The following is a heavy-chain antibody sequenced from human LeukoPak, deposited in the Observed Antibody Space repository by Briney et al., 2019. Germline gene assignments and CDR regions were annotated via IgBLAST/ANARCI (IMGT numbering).Heavy chain of an antibody. CDR1: GFTFTSSA. CDR3: AATGPWERGGWFDP. CDR2: IVVGSGNT. J-gene: IGHJ5*02. D-gene: IGHD1-26*01. V-gene: IGHV1-58*02. Sequence: ASVKVSCKASGFTFTSSAMQWVRQARGQRLEWIGWIVVGSGNTNYAQKFQERVTITRDMSTSTAYMELSSLRSEDTAVYYCAATGPWERGGWFDPWGQGTLVTVSS.